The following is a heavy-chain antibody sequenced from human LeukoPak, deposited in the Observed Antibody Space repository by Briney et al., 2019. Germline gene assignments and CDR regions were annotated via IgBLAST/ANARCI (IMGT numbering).Heavy chain of an antibody. J-gene: IGHJ6*02. Sequence: GGSLRLSCAASGFTFRNYGMHWVRQAPGTGLEWVAVIWYDGSNEKYADSVKGQFTISRDNPQNTLYLQMNSLRAEDTAVYYCAREGIQFLEWPDTKAPYGMDVWGQGTTVTVPS. D-gene: IGHD3-3*01. CDR2: IWYDGSNE. CDR1: GFTFRNYG. V-gene: IGHV3-33*01. CDR3: AREGIQFLEWPDTKAPYGMDV.